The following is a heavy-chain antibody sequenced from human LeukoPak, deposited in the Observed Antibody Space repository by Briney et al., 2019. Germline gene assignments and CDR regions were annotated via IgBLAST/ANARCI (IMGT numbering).Heavy chain of an antibody. CDR1: GFGFTTYW. V-gene: IGHV5-51*01. J-gene: IGHJ4*02. Sequence: GESLKISCKGSGFGFTTYWIGWVRQMPGKGVEWMGIIYPADSDTRYSPSFQGQVTISADKSISTAYLQWSSLKASDSAMYYCASTGFSSRRFDYWGQGTPVIVST. D-gene: IGHD6-13*01. CDR2: IYPADSDT. CDR3: ASTGFSSRRFDY.